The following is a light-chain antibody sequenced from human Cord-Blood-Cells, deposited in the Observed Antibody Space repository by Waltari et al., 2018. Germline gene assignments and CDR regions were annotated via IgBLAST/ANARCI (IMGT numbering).Light chain of an antibody. V-gene: IGKV3-15*01. Sequence: EIVMTQSPATLSVSPGERATLSCRASPRVSSNLAWYQQKRGHAPRLFIYGASTRATAIPARFRGSGSEPEVTLTTSSRQSEDFAVYYCQQYNNSPPLTFGGGTKVEIK. CDR2: GAS. CDR3: QQYNNSPPLT. CDR1: PRVSSN. J-gene: IGKJ4*01.